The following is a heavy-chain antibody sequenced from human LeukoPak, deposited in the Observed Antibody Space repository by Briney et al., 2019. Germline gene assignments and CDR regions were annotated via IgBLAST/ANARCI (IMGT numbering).Heavy chain of an antibody. J-gene: IGHJ4*02. V-gene: IGHV1-2*06. CDR1: GYTFTGYY. D-gene: IGHD2-2*01. Sequence: GASVKVSCKASGYTFTGYYMHWVRQAPGQGLEWKGRINPNSGGTNYAQKFQGRVTMTRDTSISTAYMELSRLRSDDTAVYCCARDYTSCYDYWGQGTLVTVSS. CDR3: ARDYTSCYDY. CDR2: INPNSGGT.